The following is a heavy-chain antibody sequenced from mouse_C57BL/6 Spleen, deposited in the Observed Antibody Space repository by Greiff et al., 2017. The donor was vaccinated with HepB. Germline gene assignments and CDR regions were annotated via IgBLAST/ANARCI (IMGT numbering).Heavy chain of an antibody. V-gene: IGHV1-64*01. J-gene: IGHJ1*03. CDR2: IHPNSGST. D-gene: IGHD1-1*01. CDR3: ARSDSHYYGSSPSYFDV. Sequence: QVQLQQPGAELVKPGASVKLSCKASGYTFTSYWMHWVKQRPGQGLEWIGMIHPNSGSTNYNEKFKSKATLTVDKSSSTAYMQLSSLTSEDSAVYYCARSDSHYYGSSPSYFDVWGTGTTVTVSS. CDR1: GYTFTSYW.